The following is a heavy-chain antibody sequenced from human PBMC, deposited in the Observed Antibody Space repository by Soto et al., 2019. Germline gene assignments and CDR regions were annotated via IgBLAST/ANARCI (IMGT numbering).Heavy chain of an antibody. CDR2: IIPIFGTA. V-gene: IGHV1-69*06. Sequence: ASVKVSCKASGGTFSSYAISWVRQAPGQGLEWMGGIIPIFGTANYAQKFQGRVTITADKSTSTAYMELRSLRSEDTAVYYCARGDPGGTYYYDSSGYYPRPYYYYYGMDVWGQGTTVTVSS. CDR3: ARGDPGGTYYYDSSGYYPRPYYYYYGMDV. D-gene: IGHD3-22*01. J-gene: IGHJ6*02. CDR1: GGTFSSYA.